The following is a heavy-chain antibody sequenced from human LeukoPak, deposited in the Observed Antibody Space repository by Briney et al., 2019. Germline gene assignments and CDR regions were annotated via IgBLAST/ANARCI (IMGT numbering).Heavy chain of an antibody. CDR2: IYYSGST. J-gene: IGHJ6*02. CDR1: GGSISSGGYY. Sequence: PPQTLSLTCTVSGGSISSGGYYWSWIRQHPGKGLEWIGYIYYSGSTYYNPSLKSRVTISVDTSKNQFSLKLSSVTAADTAVYYCARARPAYYYYGMDVWGQGTTVTVSS. V-gene: IGHV4-31*03. CDR3: ARARPAYYYYGMDV.